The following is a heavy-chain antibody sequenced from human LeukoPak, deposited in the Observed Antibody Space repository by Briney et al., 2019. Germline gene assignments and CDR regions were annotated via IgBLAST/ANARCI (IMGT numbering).Heavy chain of an antibody. D-gene: IGHD3-10*01. V-gene: IGHV5-51*01. CDR1: GYSFTSYW. CDR2: IFPGDSDT. J-gene: IGHJ4*02. CDR3: ARLLWFGELLDFGALGY. Sequence: GESLKISCKGSGYSFTSYWIGWVRQMPGKGLEWMVIIFPGDSDTRYSPSFQGQVTISADKSISTAYLQWSSLKASDTAMYYCARLLWFGELLDFGALGYWGQGTLVTVSS.